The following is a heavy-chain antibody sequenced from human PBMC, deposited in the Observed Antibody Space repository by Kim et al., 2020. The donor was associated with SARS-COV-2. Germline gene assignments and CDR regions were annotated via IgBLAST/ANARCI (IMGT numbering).Heavy chain of an antibody. Sequence: DSVKGRFTISRDNAKNSLYLQMNSLRAEDTAVYYCARVYSSGWYEGFDYWGQGTLVTVSS. V-gene: IGHV3-7*01. CDR3: ARVYSSGWYEGFDY. D-gene: IGHD6-19*01. J-gene: IGHJ4*02.